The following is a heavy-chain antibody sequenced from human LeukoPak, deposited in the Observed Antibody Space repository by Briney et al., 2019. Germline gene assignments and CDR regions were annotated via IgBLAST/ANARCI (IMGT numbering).Heavy chain of an antibody. V-gene: IGHV3-21*01. CDR2: ISSSSYI. CDR3: ARGGWELDAFDY. Sequence: GGSLRLSCAASGFTFSSLSMNWVRQAPGKGLEWVSSISSSSYISYADSVKGRFTISRDNAKNSLYLQMNSLRAEDTAVYYCARGGWELDAFDYWGQGTPVTVSS. J-gene: IGHJ4*02. D-gene: IGHD1-26*01. CDR1: GFTFSSLS.